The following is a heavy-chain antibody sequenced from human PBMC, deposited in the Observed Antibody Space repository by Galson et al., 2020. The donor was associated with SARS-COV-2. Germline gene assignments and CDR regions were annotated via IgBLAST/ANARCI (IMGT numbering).Heavy chain of an antibody. V-gene: IGHV3-66*01. D-gene: IGHD3-16*01. CDR2: IYRGGST. CDR3: ARAFGMLTFGGVLFDY. CDR1: GVTVSSNY. J-gene: IGHJ4*02. Sequence: GGSLRLSCAASGVTVSSNYMSWVRQAPGKGLEWVSVIYRGGSTYYSDSVKGRFTISRDNSKNTLYLQMNSLRAEDTAVYYCARAFGMLTFGGVLFDYWSQGTLATVSS.